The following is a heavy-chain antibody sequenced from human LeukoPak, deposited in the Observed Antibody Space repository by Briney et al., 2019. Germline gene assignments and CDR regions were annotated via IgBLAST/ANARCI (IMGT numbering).Heavy chain of an antibody. Sequence: GGSLRLSCAASRFTFSSYSMNWVRQAPGKGLEWVSSISSSSSYIYYADSVKGRFTISRDNAKNSLYLQMNSLRVEDTAVYYCARDATIDRYYDFWSGQNWFDPWGQGTLVTVSS. J-gene: IGHJ5*02. CDR1: RFTFSSYS. CDR2: ISSSSSYI. CDR3: ARDATIDRYYDFWSGQNWFDP. V-gene: IGHV3-21*01. D-gene: IGHD3-3*01.